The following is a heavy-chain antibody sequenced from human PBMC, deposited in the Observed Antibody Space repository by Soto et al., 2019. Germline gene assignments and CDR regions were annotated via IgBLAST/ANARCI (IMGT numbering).Heavy chain of an antibody. CDR1: GYTFTNYG. D-gene: IGHD6-6*01. CDR3: ASRSGQLPYYFDY. V-gene: IGHV1-18*01. J-gene: IGHJ4*02. CDR2: ISAYKGNT. Sequence: ASVKVSCKASGYTFTNYGISWVRQAPGQGLEWMGWISAYKGNTNYAQKFQDRVTMTTDTSTSTAYMELRSLRTDDTAVYYCASRSGQLPYYFDYWGQGTLVTVSS.